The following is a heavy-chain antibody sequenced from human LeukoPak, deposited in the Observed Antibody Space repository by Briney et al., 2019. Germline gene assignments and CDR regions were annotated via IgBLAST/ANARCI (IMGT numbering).Heavy chain of an antibody. J-gene: IGHJ6*02. V-gene: IGHV5-51*01. Sequence: MPGESLKISCKGSGYKFTTYWIGWVRQRPGKDLEWMGIIYPGDSETRYSPSLQGQVTISVDKSINTAFLEWSSLKASDTAMYYCARQKDTYPSHNYYAMDVWGQGTTVTVSS. CDR3: ARQKDTYPSHNYYAMDV. CDR1: GYKFTTYW. CDR2: IYPGDSET. D-gene: IGHD2-15*01.